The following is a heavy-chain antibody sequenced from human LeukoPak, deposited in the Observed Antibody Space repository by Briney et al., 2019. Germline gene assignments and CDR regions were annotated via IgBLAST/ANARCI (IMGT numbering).Heavy chain of an antibody. CDR3: ARGLKSRWYASRYFDY. CDR1: GGTFSSYA. D-gene: IGHD6-13*01. J-gene: IGHJ4*02. CDR2: IIPIFGTA. V-gene: IGHV1-69*13. Sequence: SVKVSCKASGGTFSSYAISWVRQAPGQGLEWMGGIIPIFGTANYAQKFQGRVTITADESTSTAYMELSSLRSEDTAVYYCARGLKSRWYASRYFDYWGQGTLVTVSS.